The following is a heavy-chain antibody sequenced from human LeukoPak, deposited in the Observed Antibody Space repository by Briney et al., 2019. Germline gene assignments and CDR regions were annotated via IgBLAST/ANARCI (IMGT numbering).Heavy chain of an antibody. CDR1: GFTFSSYA. Sequence: GGSLRLSCAASGFTFSSYAMSWVRQAPGKGLEWVSVISGGGGSTYYADSVKGRFTITRDNSKNTLYLQMNSLRAEDTAVYYCAKGLSSGWPYYFDYRGQGTLVTVSS. CDR3: AKGLSSGWPYYFDY. V-gene: IGHV3-23*01. CDR2: ISGGGGST. J-gene: IGHJ4*02. D-gene: IGHD6-19*01.